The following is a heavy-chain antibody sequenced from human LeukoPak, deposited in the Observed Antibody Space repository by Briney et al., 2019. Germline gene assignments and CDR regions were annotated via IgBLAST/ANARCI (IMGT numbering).Heavy chain of an antibody. V-gene: IGHV3-23*01. D-gene: IGHD4-23*01. Sequence: GGSLRLSCAASGFTFSSYRMSWVRQAPGKGLEWVSSLTTDGGSTEYADSVKGRFTISRDNSKNTLYLQMNSLRAEDTALYYCAKSLVRWAFDYWGQGTLVTVSS. CDR1: GFTFSSYR. J-gene: IGHJ4*02. CDR2: LTTDGGST. CDR3: AKSLVRWAFDY.